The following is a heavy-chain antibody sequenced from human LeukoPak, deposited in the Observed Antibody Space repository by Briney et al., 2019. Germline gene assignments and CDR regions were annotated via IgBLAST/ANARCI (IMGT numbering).Heavy chain of an antibody. CDR3: ARVDLGSGWPDWYFDL. CDR2: INWNGGAT. J-gene: IGHJ2*01. D-gene: IGHD6-19*01. V-gene: IGHV3-20*04. Sequence: GGSLRLSCAASGLTFNDHGMSWVRQAPGKGLEWVSGINWNGGATGYADSVKGRFTISRDDATKSLYLQMDSLRAEDTALCYCARVDLGSGWPDWYFDLWGRGTLVTVSS. CDR1: GLTFNDHG.